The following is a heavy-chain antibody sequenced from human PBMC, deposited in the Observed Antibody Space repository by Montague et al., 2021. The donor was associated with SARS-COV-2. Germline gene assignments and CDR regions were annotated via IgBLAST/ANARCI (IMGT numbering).Heavy chain of an antibody. J-gene: IGHJ4*02. CDR2: ISGSGGGT. Sequence: SLRLSCAASGFTFSTYAMNWVRQAPGKGLEWVSGISGSGGGTFYADSMKGRFTISRDNSKNTLYLQMNSLRAEDTAVYFCAKGSLPGDFVFHYWGQGTLVTVSS. V-gene: IGHV3-23*01. CDR1: GFTFSTYA. D-gene: IGHD4-17*01. CDR3: AKGSLPGDFVFHY.